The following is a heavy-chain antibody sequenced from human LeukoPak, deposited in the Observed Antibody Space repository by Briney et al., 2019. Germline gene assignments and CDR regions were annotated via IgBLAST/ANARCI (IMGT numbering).Heavy chain of an antibody. Sequence: SETLSLTCAVYRGSLSGYYWGWIRQPPGKGLEWIGSIYHSGSTYHNPSLKSRVTISVDTSKNQFSLKLSSVTAADTAVYYCARVGSSWPTDYWGQGTLVTVSS. CDR1: RGSLSGYY. J-gene: IGHJ4*02. CDR2: IYHSGST. CDR3: ARVGSSWPTDY. V-gene: IGHV4-38-2*01. D-gene: IGHD6-13*01.